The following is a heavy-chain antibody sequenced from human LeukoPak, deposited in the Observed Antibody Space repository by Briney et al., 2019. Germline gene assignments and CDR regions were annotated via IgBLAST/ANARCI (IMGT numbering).Heavy chain of an antibody. CDR3: ARSIAGSSVWRSFDY. Sequence: PSGTLSLTCAVSGASISSSNWWTWVRQPPGKGLEWIGEIYQSGSTNYNPSLKSRVTISGDNSKNQFSLQLTSVTAADTAVYYCARSIAGSSVWRSFDYWGQGTLVTVSS. J-gene: IGHJ4*02. D-gene: IGHD6-19*01. V-gene: IGHV4-4*02. CDR1: GASISSSNW. CDR2: IYQSGST.